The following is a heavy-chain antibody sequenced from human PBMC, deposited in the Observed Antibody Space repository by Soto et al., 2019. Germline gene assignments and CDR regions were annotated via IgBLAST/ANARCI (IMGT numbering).Heavy chain of an antibody. D-gene: IGHD3-22*01. V-gene: IGHV1-69*13. CDR1: GGTFSSCA. CDR2: IIPIFGTA. J-gene: IGHJ5*02. Sequence: ASVKLCCKDSGGTFSSCASSWVRQANRQGLEWMGGIIPIFGTANYAQKFQGRVTITADESTSTAYMELSSLRSEDTAVYYCAADYYDSSGFPLWFDPWGQGTLVTVSS. CDR3: AADYYDSSGFPLWFDP.